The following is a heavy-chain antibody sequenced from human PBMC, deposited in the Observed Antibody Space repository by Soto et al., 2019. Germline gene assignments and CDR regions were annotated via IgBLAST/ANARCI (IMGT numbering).Heavy chain of an antibody. D-gene: IGHD6-6*01. V-gene: IGHV1-69*13. CDR2: IIPIFGTA. CDR1: GGTFSSYA. J-gene: IGHJ4*02. CDR3: ASIAARRFYFDY. Sequence: GASVKVSCKASGGTFSSYAISWVRQAPGQGLEWMGGIIPIFGTANYAQKFQGRVTITADESTSTAYMELSSLRSEDTVVYYCASIAARRFYFDYWGQGTLVTVSS.